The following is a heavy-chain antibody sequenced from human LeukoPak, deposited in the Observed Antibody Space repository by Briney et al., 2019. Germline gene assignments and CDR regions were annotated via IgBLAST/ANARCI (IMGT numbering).Heavy chain of an antibody. CDR2: ISSSGSTI. J-gene: IGHJ4*02. Sequence: PGGSLRLSCAASGFTFSDYYMSWVRQAPGKGLEWVSYISSSGSTIYYADSVKGRFTISRDNAKNSLYLQMNSLRAEDTAVYYCARDGSSSSPPLDYWGQGTLVTVSP. V-gene: IGHV3-11*04. CDR1: GFTFSDYY. D-gene: IGHD6-6*01. CDR3: ARDGSSSSPPLDY.